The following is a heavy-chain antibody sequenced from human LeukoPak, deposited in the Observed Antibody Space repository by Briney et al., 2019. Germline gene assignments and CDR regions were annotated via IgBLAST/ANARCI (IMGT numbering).Heavy chain of an antibody. V-gene: IGHV1-18*01. CDR1: GYTFTSYG. CDR2: ISAYNGNT. D-gene: IGHD6-13*01. CDR3: ARDQDSSSWYPQYYYYGMDV. J-gene: IGHJ6*02. Sequence: ASVKVSCKASGYTFTSYGISWVRQAPGQGLEWMGWISAYNGNTNYAQKLQGRVTMTTDTPTSTAYMELRSLRSDDTAVYYCARDQDSSSWYPQYYYYGMDVWGQGTTVTVSS.